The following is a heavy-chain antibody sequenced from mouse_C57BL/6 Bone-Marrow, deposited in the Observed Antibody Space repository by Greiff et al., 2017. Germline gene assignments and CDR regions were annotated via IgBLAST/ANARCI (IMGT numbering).Heavy chain of an antibody. J-gene: IGHJ4*01. Sequence: EVKLVESGGGLVKPGGSLKLSCAASGFTFSDYGMHWVRQAPEKGLEWVAYISSGSSTIYYADTVKGRFTISRDNAKNTLFLQMTSLRSDDTAMYYCARNGRGGMDYWGQGTSVTVSS. V-gene: IGHV5-17*01. CDR2: ISSGSSTI. CDR1: GFTFSDYG. CDR3: ARNGRGGMDY.